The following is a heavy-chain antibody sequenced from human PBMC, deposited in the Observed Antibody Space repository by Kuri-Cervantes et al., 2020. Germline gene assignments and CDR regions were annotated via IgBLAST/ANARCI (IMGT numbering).Heavy chain of an antibody. CDR3: ARESDTTDFWSGYNL. V-gene: IGHV3-7*01. Sequence: GESLKISCAASGFTFTHYWMNWVRQAPGKGLEWVANIKEDGSQQNYVDSVRGRFTISRDNAKNSLYLQMNSLRVEDTAVYYCARESDTTDFWSGYNLWGQGTLVTVSS. CDR1: GFTFTHYW. D-gene: IGHD3-3*01. CDR2: IKEDGSQQ. J-gene: IGHJ4*02.